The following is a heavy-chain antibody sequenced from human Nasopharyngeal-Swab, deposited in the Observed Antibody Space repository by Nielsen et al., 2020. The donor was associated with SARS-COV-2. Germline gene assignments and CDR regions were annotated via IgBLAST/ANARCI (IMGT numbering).Heavy chain of an antibody. CDR2: IYSNGGT. V-gene: IGHV4-59*08. CDR3: ARRGKDSYGYHYYYMDV. Sequence: SATLSFTCSVSGGSISDYHWSWIRQPPGKGLEWIGYIYSNGGTNYNPSFKSRLTTSVDTSKNQFSLKLSSVTAEDTAVYYCARRGKDSYGYHYYYMDVWGKGATVTVSS. J-gene: IGHJ6*03. D-gene: IGHD5-18*01. CDR1: GGSISDYH.